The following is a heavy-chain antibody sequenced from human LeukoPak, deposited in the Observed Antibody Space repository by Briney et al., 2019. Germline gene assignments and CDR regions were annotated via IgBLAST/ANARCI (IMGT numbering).Heavy chain of an antibody. D-gene: IGHD5-12*01. V-gene: IGHV4-61*01. Sequence: SETLSLTCTVSGGSVSSGSYYWSWIRQPPGKGLEWIGYIYYSGSTNYNPSLKSRVTISVDTSKNQFSLKLSSVTAADTAVYYCARVAASTYIKYSGYDFWYFDYWGQGTLVTVSS. J-gene: IGHJ4*02. CDR2: IYYSGST. CDR3: ARVAASTYIKYSGYDFWYFDY. CDR1: GGSVSSGSYY.